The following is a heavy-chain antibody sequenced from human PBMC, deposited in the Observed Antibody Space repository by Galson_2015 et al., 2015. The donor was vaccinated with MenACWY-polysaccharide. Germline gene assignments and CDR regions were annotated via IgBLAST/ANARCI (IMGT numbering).Heavy chain of an antibody. V-gene: IGHV3-7*01. Sequence: SLRLSCAASGFTFSKYWMSWVRQAPGKGLEWVANIKGDGSVKNYVDSVRGRFTISSDDATNSVFLQMSSLTGEDTAVYFCARSWFGEEDA. J-gene: IGHJ3*01. CDR3: ARSWFGEEDA. D-gene: IGHD3-10*01. CDR2: IKGDGSVK. CDR1: GFTFSKYW.